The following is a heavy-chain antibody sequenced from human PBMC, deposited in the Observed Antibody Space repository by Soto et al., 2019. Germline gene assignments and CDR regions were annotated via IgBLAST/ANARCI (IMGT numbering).Heavy chain of an antibody. CDR2: ISYDGSNK. J-gene: IGHJ4*02. CDR3: AKDPDVDTAMGLFDY. V-gene: IGHV3-30*18. CDR1: GFTFSSYG. Sequence: QVQLVESGGGVVQPGRSLRLSCAASGFTFSSYGMHWVRQAPGKGLEWVAVISYDGSNKYYADSVKGRFTISRDNSKNTLYLQMNSLRAEDTAVYYCAKDPDVDTAMGLFDYWGQGTLVTVSS. D-gene: IGHD5-18*01.